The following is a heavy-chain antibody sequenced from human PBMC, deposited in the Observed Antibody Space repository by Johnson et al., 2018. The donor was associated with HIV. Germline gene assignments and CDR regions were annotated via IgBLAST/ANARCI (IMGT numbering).Heavy chain of an antibody. CDR1: GFTFSSYA. D-gene: IGHD2-8*01. CDR3: ARDNIVLMVGGAFDI. V-gene: IGHV3-30-3*01. CDR2: ISYEGSNK. J-gene: IGHJ3*02. Sequence: LVESGGGVVQPGRSLRLSCAASGFTFSSYAMHWVRQAPGKGLEWVAVISYEGSNKYYADSVKGRCTISRDNSKNTLYLQMNSLRAEDTAVYYCARDNIVLMVGGAFDIWGQGTMVTVSS.